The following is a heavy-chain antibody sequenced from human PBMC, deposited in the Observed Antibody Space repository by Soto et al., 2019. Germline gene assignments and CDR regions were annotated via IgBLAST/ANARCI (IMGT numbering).Heavy chain of an antibody. Sequence: QVQLQESGPGLVQPSETLSLTCTVSGGSIGGYYWGWIRQPPGKGLEWIGYIYYSGSSKYNPSLKRRVALSADTSKNQPSLKLRSVTAADTAVYYCARVRERWKYLDWFYHFDQWGQGTLVTVSS. D-gene: IGHD3-9*01. J-gene: IGHJ4*02. CDR3: ARVRERWKYLDWFYHFDQ. CDR1: GGSIGGYY. CDR2: IYYSGSS. V-gene: IGHV4-59*01.